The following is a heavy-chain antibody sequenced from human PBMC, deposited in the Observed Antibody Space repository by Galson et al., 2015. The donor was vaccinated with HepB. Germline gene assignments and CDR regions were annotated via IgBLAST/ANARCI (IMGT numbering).Heavy chain of an antibody. CDR2: IWFDGNNK. V-gene: IGHV3-33*01. CDR1: GFTFSIYA. D-gene: IGHD6-13*01. Sequence: SLRLSCAASGFTFSIYAMHWVRQAPGKGLEWVAAIWFDGNNKYYADSVKGRFTISRDNSKNTLYLQMNSLRAEDTAVYYCATGDRSSWFNYFDYWGQGTLVTVSS. J-gene: IGHJ4*02. CDR3: ATGDRSSWFNYFDY.